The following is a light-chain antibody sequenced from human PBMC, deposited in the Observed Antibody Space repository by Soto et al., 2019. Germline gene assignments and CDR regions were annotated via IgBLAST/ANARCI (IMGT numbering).Light chain of an antibody. CDR1: SSDVGGYNY. V-gene: IGLV2-11*01. J-gene: IGLJ1*01. CDR3: CSYAGSYHYV. Sequence: QSALTQPRSVSGSPGQSVTISCTGTSSDVGGYNYVSWYQQHPGKAPKLMIYDVSNRPSGVPDRFSGSKSGNTASLTISGLQAEDEADYYCCSYAGSYHYVFGTGTKLTVL. CDR2: DVS.